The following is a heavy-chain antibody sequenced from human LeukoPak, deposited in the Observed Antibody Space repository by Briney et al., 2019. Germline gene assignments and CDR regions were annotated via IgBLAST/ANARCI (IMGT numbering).Heavy chain of an antibody. J-gene: IGHJ4*02. CDR1: GFTFSSYA. CDR3: ARVGDSGYCSSTSCYTDY. D-gene: IGHD2-2*02. CDR2: ISGSGGST. Sequence: GGSLRLSCAASGFTFSSYAMSWVRQAPGKGLEWVSAISGSGGSTYYADSVKGRFTISRDNSKNSLYLQMNSLRAEDTAVYYCARVGDSGYCSSTSCYTDYWGQGTLVTVSS. V-gene: IGHV3-23*01.